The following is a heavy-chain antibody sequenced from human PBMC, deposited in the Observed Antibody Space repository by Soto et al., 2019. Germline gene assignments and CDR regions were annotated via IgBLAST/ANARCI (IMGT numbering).Heavy chain of an antibody. CDR2: ISAYNGNT. V-gene: IGHV1-18*01. J-gene: IGHJ4*02. Sequence: QVQLVQSGAEVKKPGASVKVSCKASGYTFTSYGISWVRQAPGQGLEWMGWISAYNGNTNYAQKLQGRVTMTTDTSTSTAYMELRSLRTDDTAVYYCAREHGSDYVWGSYLSSIPYFDDWGQGTLVTVSS. D-gene: IGHD3-16*02. CDR1: GYTFTSYG. CDR3: AREHGSDYVWGSYLSSIPYFDD.